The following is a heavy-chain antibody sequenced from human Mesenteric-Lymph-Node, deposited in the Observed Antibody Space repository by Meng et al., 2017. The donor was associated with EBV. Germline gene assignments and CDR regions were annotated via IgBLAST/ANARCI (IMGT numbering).Heavy chain of an antibody. Sequence: QVQRVESGPGLVKPSQTLSLTCAVSGGSISSDNYYWSWIRQPPGKALEWIGCVTFNGIPHYNPSLESRVTISVDTSKNQFSLNLYSVTAADTAVYYCARENPARGNWFDPWGQGALVTVSS. D-gene: IGHD3-10*01. CDR2: VTFNGIP. V-gene: IGHV4-31*11. J-gene: IGHJ5*02. CDR1: GGSISSDNYY. CDR3: ARENPARGNWFDP.